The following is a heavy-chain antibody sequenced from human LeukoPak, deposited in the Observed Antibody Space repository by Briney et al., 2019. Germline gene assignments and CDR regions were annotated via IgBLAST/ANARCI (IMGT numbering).Heavy chain of an antibody. Sequence: GGSLRLSCAASGITFSSYGMHWVRRAPGKGLEWVSYISSSSTITNYADSVKGRFTISRDNAKNSLFLQMDSLRAEDTAVYYCARVRYNSGWAFDYWGQGTVVTVSS. V-gene: IGHV3-48*04. CDR2: ISSSSTIT. CDR1: GITFSSYG. CDR3: ARVRYNSGWAFDY. J-gene: IGHJ4*02. D-gene: IGHD6-19*01.